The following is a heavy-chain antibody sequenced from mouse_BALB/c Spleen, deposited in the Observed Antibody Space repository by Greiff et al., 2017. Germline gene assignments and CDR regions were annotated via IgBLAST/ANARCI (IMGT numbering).Heavy chain of an antibody. Sequence: VQLQQPGAELVKPGASVKLSCKASGYTFTSYWMHWVKQRPGQGLEWIGEINPSNGRTNYNEKFKSKATLTVDKSSSTAYMQLSSLTSEDSAVYYCARGGYDVSFAYWGQGTLVTVSA. V-gene: IGHV1S81*02. D-gene: IGHD2-14*01. CDR3: ARGGYDVSFAY. CDR2: INPSNGRT. J-gene: IGHJ3*01. CDR1: GYTFTSYW.